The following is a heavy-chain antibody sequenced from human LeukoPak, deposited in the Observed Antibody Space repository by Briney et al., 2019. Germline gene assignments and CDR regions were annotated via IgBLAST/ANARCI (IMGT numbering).Heavy chain of an antibody. J-gene: IGHJ4*02. CDR3: ARSSRWPRTDLDY. CDR1: GFTLNNHW. V-gene: IGHV3-7*01. D-gene: IGHD6-13*01. Sequence: GGSLRLSCAASGFTLNNHWMTWVRQAPGKGLEWVANIKEDGSEKYYADSVKGRFTISRDNAKNSLFLQMNSLRAEDTAVYYCARSSRWPRTDLDYWGQGNLVTVSS. CDR2: IKEDGSEK.